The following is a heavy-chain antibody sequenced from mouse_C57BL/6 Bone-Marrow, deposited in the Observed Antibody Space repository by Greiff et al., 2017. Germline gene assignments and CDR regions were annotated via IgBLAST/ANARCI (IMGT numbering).Heavy chain of an antibody. V-gene: IGHV1-78*01. CDR3: ARGGYSYYFDY. Sequence: VKLMESDAELVKPGASVKISCTVSGYTFTDHTIHWMKQRPEQGLEWIGYIYPRDGSTKYNEKFKGKATLTADKSSSTAYMQLNSLTSDDSAVYFCARGGYSYYFDYWGQGTTLTVSS. J-gene: IGHJ2*01. CDR1: GYTFTDHT. CDR2: IYPRDGST. D-gene: IGHD2-3*01.